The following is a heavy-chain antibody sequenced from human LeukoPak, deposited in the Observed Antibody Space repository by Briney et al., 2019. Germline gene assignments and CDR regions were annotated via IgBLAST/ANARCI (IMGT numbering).Heavy chain of an antibody. Sequence: PSQTLSLTCTVSGGSISSGSYYWSWIRQPAGKGLEWIGRIYTSGSTNYNPSLKSRVTISVDTSKNQFSLKLSSVTAADTAVYYCARETYSGSLDYWGQGALVTVSS. D-gene: IGHD1-26*01. CDR2: IYTSGST. CDR3: ARETYSGSLDY. V-gene: IGHV4-61*02. CDR1: GGSISSGSYY. J-gene: IGHJ4*02.